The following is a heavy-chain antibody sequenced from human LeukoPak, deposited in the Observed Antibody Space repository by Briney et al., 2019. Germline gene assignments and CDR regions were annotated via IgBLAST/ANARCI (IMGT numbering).Heavy chain of an antibody. CDR1: GDSVSSNTAA. CDR3: ATGYCGSNSCYTLDY. V-gene: IGHV6-1*01. J-gene: IGHJ4*02. Sequence: SQTLSLTCVNSGDSVSSNTAAWNWIRQSPSRGLEWLGRTYYRSKWYNDYAVSVKSRITINPDTSKNQFSLQLNSVTPEDTAVYYCATGYCGSNSCYTLDYWGQGTLVTVSS. CDR2: TYYRSKWYN. D-gene: IGHD2-2*02.